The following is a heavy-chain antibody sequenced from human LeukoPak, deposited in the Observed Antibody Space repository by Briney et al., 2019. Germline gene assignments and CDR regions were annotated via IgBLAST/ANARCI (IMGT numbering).Heavy chain of an antibody. CDR2: ISAYNGNT. J-gene: IGHJ5*02. V-gene: IGHV1-18*01. CDR3: ARGLLVYCSGGSCLGWFDP. D-gene: IGHD2-15*01. CDR1: GYTFTSYG. Sequence: ASVKVSCKASGYTFTSYGISWVRQAPEQGLEWMGWISAYNGNTNYAQKLQGRVTMTTDTSTSTAYMELRSLRSDDAAVYYCARGLLVYCSGGSCLGWFDPWGQGTLVTVSS.